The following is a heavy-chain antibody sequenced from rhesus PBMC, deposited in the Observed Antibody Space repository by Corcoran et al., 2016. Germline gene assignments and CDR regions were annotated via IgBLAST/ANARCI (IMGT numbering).Heavy chain of an antibody. CDR2: IYGSGSST. D-gene: IGHD3-16*01. CDR1: GGSISSSY. CDR3: ARGRYYSGSYFDY. J-gene: IGHJ4*01. Sequence: QLQLQESGPGLVKPSETLSVTCAVSGGSISSSYWSWIRQAPGKGLEWIGYIYGSGSSTNYNPSLKSLVTLSVDTSKNQLSLKLSSVTTADTAVYYCARGRYYSGSYFDYWGQGVLVTVSS. V-gene: IGHV4-169*01.